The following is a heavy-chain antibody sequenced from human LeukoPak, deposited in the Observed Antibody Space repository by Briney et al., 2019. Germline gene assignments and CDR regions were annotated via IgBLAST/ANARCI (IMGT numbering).Heavy chain of an antibody. J-gene: IGHJ5*02. Sequence: ASVKVSCTASGYTFTGYYMHWVRQAPGQGLEWMGWINPNSGGTNYAQKFQGRVTMTRDTSISTAYMELSRLRSDDTAVYYCSLIAAAGEIDPWGQGTLVTVSS. V-gene: IGHV1-2*02. D-gene: IGHD6-13*01. CDR2: INPNSGGT. CDR1: GYTFTGYY. CDR3: SLIAAAGEIDP.